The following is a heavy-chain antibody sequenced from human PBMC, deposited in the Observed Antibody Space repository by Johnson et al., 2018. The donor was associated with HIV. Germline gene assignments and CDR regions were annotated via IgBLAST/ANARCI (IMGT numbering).Heavy chain of an antibody. J-gene: IGHJ3*02. CDR1: GFTFDDYA. D-gene: IGHD3-22*01. CDR2: ISWNSGSL. V-gene: IGHV3-9*01. Sequence: VQLVESGGGLVQPGRSLRLSCAASGFTFDDYAMHWVRQTPGKGLEWVSGISWNSGSLGYADSVKGRFTISRDNAKNSLYLQMNSLRAEDTAVYYCARSMGYSSGYYSPYGADAFDIWGQGTMVTVSS. CDR3: ARSMGYSSGYYSPYGADAFDI.